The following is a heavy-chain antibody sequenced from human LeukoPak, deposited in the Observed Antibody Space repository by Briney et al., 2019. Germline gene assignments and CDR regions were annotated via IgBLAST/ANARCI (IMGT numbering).Heavy chain of an antibody. CDR2: IYHSGST. V-gene: IGHV4-30-2*01. CDR1: GGSISSGGYY. CDR3: ARGTAEYHVGITGTRFDY. Sequence: SQTLSLTCTVSGGSISSGGYYWSWIRQPPGKGLEWIGYIYHSGSTYYNPSLKSRVTISVDRSKNQFSLKLSSVTAADTAVYYCARGTAEYHVGITGTRFDYWGQGTLVTVSS. D-gene: IGHD1-7*01. J-gene: IGHJ4*02.